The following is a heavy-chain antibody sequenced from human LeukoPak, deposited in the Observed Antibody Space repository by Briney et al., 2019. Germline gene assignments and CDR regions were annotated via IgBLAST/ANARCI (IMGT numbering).Heavy chain of an antibody. CDR1: GFTHDHHA. Sequence: GGCLRLSFASSGFTHDHHAMHWVRPAPWRGLEGVSLSGYDGNRYYADAVKGRFTISRDNRKNSLYLEMNSLRTEDTALYHCASQTKYYYGSESYWTAFDIWGQGTMVTVSS. D-gene: IGHD3-10*01. CDR2: SGYDGNR. CDR3: ASQTKYYYGSESYWTAFDI. V-gene: IGHV3-43*02. J-gene: IGHJ3*02.